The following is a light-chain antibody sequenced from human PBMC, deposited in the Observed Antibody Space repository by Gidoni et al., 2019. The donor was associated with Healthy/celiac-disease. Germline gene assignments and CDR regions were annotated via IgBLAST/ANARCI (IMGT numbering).Light chain of an antibody. CDR3: QQYNSYSRT. J-gene: IGKJ1*01. CDR2: KAS. Sequence: DIQMTQSPSTLSASVGDRVTITCRASQSISSWLAWYQQKPGKAPKLLIYKASSLESGVPSRFGGSGSGTEFTLTISSLQPDYFATYYCQQYNSYSRTFXXXTKVEIK. CDR1: QSISSW. V-gene: IGKV1-5*03.